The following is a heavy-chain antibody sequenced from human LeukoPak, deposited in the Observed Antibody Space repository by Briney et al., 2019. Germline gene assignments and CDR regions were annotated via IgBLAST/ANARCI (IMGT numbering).Heavy chain of an antibody. V-gene: IGHV1-8*01. J-gene: IGHJ6*02. CDR2: MSPNSGNT. D-gene: IGHD2-2*01. CDR1: GYTFTSYD. Sequence: ASVKVSCKASGYTFTSYDINWVRQATGQGLEWMGWMSPNSGNTGYAQKFQGRVTMTRNTSISTAYMELSSLRSEDTAVYYCARGSSTSSYYYYGMDVWGQGTTVTASS. CDR3: ARGSSTSSYYYYGMDV.